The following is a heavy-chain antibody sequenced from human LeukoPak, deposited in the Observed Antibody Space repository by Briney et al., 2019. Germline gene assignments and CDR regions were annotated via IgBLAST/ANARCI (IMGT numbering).Heavy chain of an antibody. Sequence: ASVKVSCKASGYTFTSYGISWVRQAPGQGLEWLGWINPNSGGTNYAQKFQDRVTMTRDTSISTAYMELSRLRSDDTAVYYCARVRYCSGGSCYSGFDYWGQGTLVTVSS. J-gene: IGHJ4*02. D-gene: IGHD2-15*01. CDR3: ARVRYCSGGSCYSGFDY. CDR2: INPNSGGT. CDR1: GYTFTSYG. V-gene: IGHV1-2*02.